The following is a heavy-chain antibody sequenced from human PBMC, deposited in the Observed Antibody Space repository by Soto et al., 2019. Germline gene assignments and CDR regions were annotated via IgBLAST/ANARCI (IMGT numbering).Heavy chain of an antibody. CDR1: GGSLSGSY. Sequence: KPSETLSLTGTVSGGSLSGSYCSWIRKSPGKSLEWIASISYTGSTTHNPSLKSRVTLSVDTSKNQFSLSLTSVTPADTAAYYCATGGGWLHNSYIRGLYFDYWGQGVLVTVSS. D-gene: IGHD3-3*02. J-gene: IGHJ4*02. CDR3: ATGGGWLHNSYIRGLYFDY. V-gene: IGHV4-59*01. CDR2: ISYTGST.